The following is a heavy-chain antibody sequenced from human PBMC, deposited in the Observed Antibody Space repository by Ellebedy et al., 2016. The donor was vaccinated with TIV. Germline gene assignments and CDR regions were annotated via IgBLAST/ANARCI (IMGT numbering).Heavy chain of an antibody. J-gene: IGHJ4*02. D-gene: IGHD2-21*01. Sequence: GESLKISCAASGFAFNNYNMIWVRQATGKGLEWSSYISSDGITTDYADSVKGRFTISRDNANASVYLQMNSLRAEDTAVYYCARDMGRLLKFLAYWGQGTLVTVSS. V-gene: IGHV3-48*03. CDR1: GFAFNNYN. CDR3: ARDMGRLLKFLAY. CDR2: ISSDGITT.